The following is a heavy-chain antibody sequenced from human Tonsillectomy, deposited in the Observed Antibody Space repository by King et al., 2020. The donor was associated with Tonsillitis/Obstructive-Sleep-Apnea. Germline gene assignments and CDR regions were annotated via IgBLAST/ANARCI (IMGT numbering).Heavy chain of an antibody. D-gene: IGHD3-3*01. Sequence: VQLVESGGGLVKPGGSLRLSCAASGFTFSNAWMNWVRQAPGKGLEWVGHIKSKTDGGTTDYAAPVTGRFTISRDESKNTLCLQMNSLKTEDTAVYYCSTSTTYYDFWSGHYYYYGMDVWGQGTTVTVSS. V-gene: IGHV3-15*07. CDR2: IKSKTDGGTT. CDR1: GFTFSNAW. J-gene: IGHJ6*02. CDR3: STSTTYYDFWSGHYYYYGMDV.